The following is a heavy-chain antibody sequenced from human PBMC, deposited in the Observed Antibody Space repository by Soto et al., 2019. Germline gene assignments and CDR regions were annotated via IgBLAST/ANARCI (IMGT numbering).Heavy chain of an antibody. CDR2: INGDGSYA. CDR1: GFTFTSYW. Sequence: EVPLVESGGGLVQPGGSLRLSCAASGFTFTSYWMHWVRQVPGKGLVWVSRINGDGSYASYADFVKGRFTISRDNAKNTVHLLMNSLSAEDTAVYYCARDFTTAETPGDDFDYWGQGIPVTGSS. J-gene: IGHJ4*02. CDR3: ARDFTTAETPGDDFDY. V-gene: IGHV3-74*01. D-gene: IGHD4-17*01.